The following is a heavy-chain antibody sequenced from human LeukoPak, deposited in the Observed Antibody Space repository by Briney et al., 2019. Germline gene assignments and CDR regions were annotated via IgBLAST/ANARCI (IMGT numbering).Heavy chain of an antibody. V-gene: IGHV3-74*01. CDR1: GFTFSHYL. J-gene: IGHJ4*02. CDR2: THGDGSSP. Sequence: PGGSLRLSCAASGFTFSHYLMHWVRQVPGKGLVWVSRTHGDGSSPIYADSVKGRFTTSRDNAKNTLYLQMNSLGVEDGGIYYCARDGSLPDYWGQGTLVTVSS. CDR3: ARDGSLPDY. D-gene: IGHD1-1*01.